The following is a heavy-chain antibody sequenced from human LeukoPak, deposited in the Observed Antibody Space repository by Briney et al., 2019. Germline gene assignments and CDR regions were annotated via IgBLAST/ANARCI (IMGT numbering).Heavy chain of an antibody. CDR2: INHSGST. CDR3: ARGVPAALYYFDY. Sequence: SETLSLACAVYGGSFSGYYWSWIRQPPGKGLEWIGEINHSGSTNYNPSLKSRVTILVDTSKNQFSLKLSSVTAADTAVYYCARGVPAALYYFDYWGQGTLVTVSS. J-gene: IGHJ4*02. D-gene: IGHD2-2*01. CDR1: GGSFSGYY. V-gene: IGHV4-34*01.